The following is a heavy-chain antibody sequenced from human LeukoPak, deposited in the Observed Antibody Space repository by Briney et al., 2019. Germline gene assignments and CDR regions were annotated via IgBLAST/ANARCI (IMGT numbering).Heavy chain of an antibody. CDR2: IYHSGST. V-gene: IGHV4-4*02. J-gene: IGHJ4*02. D-gene: IGHD6-13*01. CDR3: ARENSNSWYLDY. Sequence: SGTLSLTCAISGGSISSSNWWSWVRQPPGKGLEWIGEIYHSGSTNYSPSLKSRVTISVDKSKNQFSLKLSSVTAADTAVYYCARENSNSWYLDYWGQGTLVTVSS. CDR1: GGSISSSNW.